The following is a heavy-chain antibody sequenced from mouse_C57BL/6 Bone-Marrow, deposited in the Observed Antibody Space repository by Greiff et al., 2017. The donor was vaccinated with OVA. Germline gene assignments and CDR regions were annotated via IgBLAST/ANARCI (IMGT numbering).Heavy chain of an antibody. D-gene: IGHD2-3*01. CDR1: GFTFSDYG. V-gene: IGHV5-17*01. Sequence: ESGGGLVKPGGSLKLSCAASGFTFSDYGMHWVRQAPEKGLEWVAYISGGSSTIYYADTVKGRFTISRDNAKNTLFLQMTSLRSEDTAMYYCARGLLSYFDYWGQGTTLTVSS. CDR2: ISGGSSTI. CDR3: ARGLLSYFDY. J-gene: IGHJ2*01.